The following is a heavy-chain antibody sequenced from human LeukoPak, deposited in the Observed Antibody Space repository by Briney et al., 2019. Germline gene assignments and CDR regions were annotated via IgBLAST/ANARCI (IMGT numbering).Heavy chain of an antibody. CDR2: IIPMFGTP. Sequence: ASVKVSCKASGGTFNSYAVSWVRQAPGQGLEWMGGIIPMFGTPNYAQEFQGRVTITADESTSTAYMELSSLRSEDTAVYYCARDPYYDILARFDYWGQGTLVTVSS. CDR3: ARDPYYDILARFDY. J-gene: IGHJ4*02. D-gene: IGHD3-9*01. CDR1: GGTFNSYA. V-gene: IGHV1-69*13.